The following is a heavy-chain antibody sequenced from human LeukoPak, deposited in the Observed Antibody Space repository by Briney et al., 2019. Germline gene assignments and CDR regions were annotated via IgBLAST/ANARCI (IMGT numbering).Heavy chain of an antibody. CDR1: GYTFTSYY. D-gene: IGHD7-27*01. CDR3: ARDPLRKTTWGDDFYYYFYYMDV. Sequence: EASVKVSCKASGYTFTSYYMHWVRQAPGQGLEWMGIINPSGGSTSYAQKFQGRVTMTRDTSTSTVYMELSSLRSEDTAVYYCARDPLRKTTWGDDFYYYFYYMDVWGTGTTVTVSS. CDR2: INPSGGST. V-gene: IGHV1-46*01. J-gene: IGHJ6*03.